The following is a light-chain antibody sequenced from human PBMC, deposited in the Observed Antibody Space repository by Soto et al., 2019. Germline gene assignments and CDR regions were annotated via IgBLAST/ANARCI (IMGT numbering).Light chain of an antibody. CDR1: QSLPYSDGKPY. V-gene: IGKV2D-29*01. J-gene: IGKJ1*01. CDR3: MQTVKCPWT. Sequence: DIVMTQTPLSLSVTPGQAASISSKSSQSLPYSDGKPYLYWYLQKPGQPPQLLIYGVSNRVSGVPYRFSGSGSGRDFTLRMRRVGAEDVGLYYCMQTVKCPWTFGQGTKGEV. CDR2: GVS.